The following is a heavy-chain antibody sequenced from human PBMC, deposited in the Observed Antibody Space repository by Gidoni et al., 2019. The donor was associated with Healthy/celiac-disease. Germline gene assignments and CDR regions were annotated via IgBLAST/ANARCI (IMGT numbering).Heavy chain of an antibody. Sequence: EVQLVEAGGGLVQPGGSLNLSCAASGFTFSGSAMHWVRQASGKGLEWVGRIRSKANRYATAYAALVEGRVNISRDDSKNTAYLQMNSLRTEDTAVYYCTPGSYYYWGQGTLVTVSS. J-gene: IGHJ4*02. CDR2: IRSKANRYAT. CDR3: TPGSYYY. D-gene: IGHD1-26*01. CDR1: GFTFSGSA. V-gene: IGHV3-73*01.